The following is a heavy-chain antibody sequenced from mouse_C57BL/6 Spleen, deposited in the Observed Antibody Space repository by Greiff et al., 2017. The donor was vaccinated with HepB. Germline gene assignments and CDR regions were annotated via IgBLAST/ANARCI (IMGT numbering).Heavy chain of an antibody. V-gene: IGHV1-81*01. Sequence: VHLVESGAELARPGASVKLSCKASGYTFTSYGISWVKQRTGQGLEWIGEIYPRSGNTYYNEKFKGKATLTADKSSSTAYMELRSLTSEDSAVYFCARGGPYGSSYDWYFDVWGTGTTVTVSS. CDR1: GYTFTSYG. CDR2: IYPRSGNT. D-gene: IGHD1-1*01. J-gene: IGHJ1*03. CDR3: ARGGPYGSSYDWYFDV.